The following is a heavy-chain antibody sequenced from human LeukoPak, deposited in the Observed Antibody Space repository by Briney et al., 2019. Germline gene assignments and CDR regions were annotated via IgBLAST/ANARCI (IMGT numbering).Heavy chain of an antibody. Sequence: SETLSLTCTVSGGSISSSSYYWGWIRQPPGKGLEWIGEINHSGSTNYNPSLKSRVTISVDTSKNQFSLKLSSVTAADTAVYYCARRGGWYKIDYWGQGTLVTVSS. J-gene: IGHJ4*02. CDR1: GGSISSSSYY. CDR3: ARRGGWYKIDY. V-gene: IGHV4-39*07. CDR2: INHSGST. D-gene: IGHD6-19*01.